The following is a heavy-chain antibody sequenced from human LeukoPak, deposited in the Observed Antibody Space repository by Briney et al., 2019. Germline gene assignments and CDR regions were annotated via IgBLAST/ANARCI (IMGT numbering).Heavy chain of an antibody. CDR3: ARGVHNNPPWIQLGTRTVEEVFDI. V-gene: IGHV4-34*01. CDR1: GGSFSGYY. CDR2: INHSGST. Sequence: NPSETLSLTCAVYGGSFSGYYWSWIRQPPGKGLEWIGEINHSGSTNYNPSLKSRVTISVDTSKNQFSLKLSSVTAADTAVYYCARGVHNNPPWIQLGTRTVEEVFDIWGQGTRVTVSS. D-gene: IGHD5-18*01. J-gene: IGHJ3*02.